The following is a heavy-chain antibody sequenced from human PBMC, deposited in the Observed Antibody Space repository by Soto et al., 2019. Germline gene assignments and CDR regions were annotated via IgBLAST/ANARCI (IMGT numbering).Heavy chain of an antibody. CDR1: GGSISSGGYS. Sequence: PSETLSLTCAVSGGSISSGGYSWSWIRQPPGKALEWIGYIYYSGSTYYNPSLKSRVTISVDTSKNQFSLKLSSVTAADTAVYYCARDRGYCGGDCYLGSFDYWGQGTLVTVS. D-gene: IGHD2-21*02. CDR2: IYYSGST. J-gene: IGHJ4*02. CDR3: ARDRGYCGGDCYLGSFDY. V-gene: IGHV4-31*11.